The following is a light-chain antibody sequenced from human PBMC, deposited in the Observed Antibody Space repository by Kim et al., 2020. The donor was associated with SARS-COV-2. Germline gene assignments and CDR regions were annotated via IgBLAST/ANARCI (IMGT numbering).Light chain of an antibody. CDR1: SRDVGSYNR. V-gene: IGLV2-23*02. J-gene: IGLJ2*01. CDR3: CSYAGSSTFRV. Sequence: SITLACTATSRDVGSYNRVSWYQQHPGKAPKLMIYEVSKRPSGVSNRFSGSKSGNTASLTISGLQAEDEADYYCCSYAGSSTFRVFGGGTQLTVL. CDR2: EVS.